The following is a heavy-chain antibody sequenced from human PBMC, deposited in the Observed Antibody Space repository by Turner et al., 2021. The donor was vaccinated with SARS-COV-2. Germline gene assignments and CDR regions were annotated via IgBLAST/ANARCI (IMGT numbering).Heavy chain of an antibody. D-gene: IGHD3-22*01. J-gene: IGHJ5*02. Sequence: VQLVESGGGVVQPGRSLRLSCAASGFTFSIYSMNWGRQAPGKGLEWVASISSSSSYIYYADSMKGRFTISRDNAKNSLYLQMNSLRAEDTAVYYCARGTYYYDSSTYSGTNWFDPWGQGTLVTVSS. CDR2: ISSSSSYI. CDR1: GFTFSIYS. V-gene: IGHV3-21*01. CDR3: ARGTYYYDSSTYSGTNWFDP.